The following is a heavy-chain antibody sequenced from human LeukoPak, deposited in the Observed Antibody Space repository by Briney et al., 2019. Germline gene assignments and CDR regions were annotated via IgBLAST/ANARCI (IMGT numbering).Heavy chain of an antibody. J-gene: IGHJ4*02. Sequence: PSQTLSLTCALSGDSVSSNSAAWNWIRQPPSRGLEWLGRTYYRSKWYNDYAVSVKSRITINPDTSKNQFSMQLNSVTPEDTAVYYWSREGSSAWGGIGYWGQGTLATVSS. D-gene: IGHD6-19*01. CDR1: GDSVSSNSAA. CDR3: SREGSSAWGGIGY. V-gene: IGHV6-1*01. CDR2: TYYRSKWYN.